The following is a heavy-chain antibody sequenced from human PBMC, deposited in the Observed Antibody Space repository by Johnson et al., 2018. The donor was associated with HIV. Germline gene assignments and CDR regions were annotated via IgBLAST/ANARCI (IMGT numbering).Heavy chain of an antibody. V-gene: IGHV3-30-3*01. CDR2: ISYDGSNK. CDR3: ARVSTQWLRVDAFDI. D-gene: IGHD6-19*01. J-gene: IGHJ3*02. Sequence: QVQVVESGGGVVQPGRSLRLSCAASGFTFSSYAMHWVRQAPGKGLEWVAVISYDGSNKYYADSVKGRFTISTDNSKNTLYLQMNSLRAEDTAVYYCARVSTQWLRVDAFDIWGQGTMVTVSS. CDR1: GFTFSSYA.